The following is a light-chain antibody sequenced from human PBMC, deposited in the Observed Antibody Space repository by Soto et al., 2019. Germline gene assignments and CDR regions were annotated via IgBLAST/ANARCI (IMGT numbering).Light chain of an antibody. CDR2: AAS. CDR3: QQYGSSPWT. CDR1: QSVSSSY. Sequence: EIVLTQSPCTLSLSPGEIATLSCRASQSVSSSYLVWHQQKPGQAPRLLIYAASRRATGIPDRFSGSGSGTDFSLTISRLEAEDFAVYCCQQYGSSPWTFGQGTKVDIK. J-gene: IGKJ1*01. V-gene: IGKV3-20*01.